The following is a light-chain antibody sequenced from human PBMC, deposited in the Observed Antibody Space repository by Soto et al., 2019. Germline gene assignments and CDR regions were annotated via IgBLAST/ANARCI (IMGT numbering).Light chain of an antibody. J-gene: IGKJ1*01. CDR1: QSVSSNY. CDR3: QQYGGSPGT. Sequence: EIVLTQSPGTLSLSPGERATLSCRASQSVSSNYLAWYQQKPGQSPRLLIYGASSRATGVPDRFSGSGSGTDFTLIISRLEPEDFAVYYCQQYGGSPGTFGQGTKVELK. V-gene: IGKV3-20*01. CDR2: GAS.